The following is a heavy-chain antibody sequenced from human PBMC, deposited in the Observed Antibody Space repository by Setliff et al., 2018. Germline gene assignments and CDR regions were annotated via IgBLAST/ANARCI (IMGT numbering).Heavy chain of an antibody. Sequence: SETLSLTCAVSGFSISSGYYWGWIRQPPGKGLEWIVNIHHSGKAYYNPSLKSRVTMSVDTSKNQFSLNLTSVTAADTAVYYCARATSGWYSAYYYYMDVWGKGTTVTVSS. CDR1: GFSISSGYY. CDR3: ARATSGWYSAYYYYMDV. D-gene: IGHD6-19*01. J-gene: IGHJ6*03. V-gene: IGHV4-38-2*01. CDR2: IHHSGKA.